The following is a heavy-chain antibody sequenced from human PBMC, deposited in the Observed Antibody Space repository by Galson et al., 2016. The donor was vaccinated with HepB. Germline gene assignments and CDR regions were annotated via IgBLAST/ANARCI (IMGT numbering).Heavy chain of an antibody. D-gene: IGHD2-21*01. J-gene: IGHJ6*02. CDR2: INWNSDRI. Sequence: SLRLSCAGSGFTVNDHAMHWVRQAPGKGLEWVSGINWNSDRIGYAESVKGRFTISRDNAKKSLYLQMNGLRDEDTALYYCTKDIGAGGADVWGQGTTVTVSS. V-gene: IGHV3-9*01. CDR1: GFTVNDHA. CDR3: TKDIGAGGADV.